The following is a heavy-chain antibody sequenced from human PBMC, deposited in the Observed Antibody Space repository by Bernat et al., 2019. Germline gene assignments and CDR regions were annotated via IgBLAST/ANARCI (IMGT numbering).Heavy chain of an antibody. J-gene: IGHJ3*02. CDR2: ISYDGSNK. Sequence: QVQLVESGGGVVQPGRSLRLSCAASGFTFSSYAMHWVRQAPGKGLEWVAVISYDGSNKYYADSVKGRFTISRDNSKNTLYLQMNSLRAEDTAVYYCARPEWELLDVGVSVLNDDAFDIWGQGTMVTVSS. D-gene: IGHD1-26*01. CDR3: ARPEWELLDVGVSVLNDDAFDI. CDR1: GFTFSSYA. V-gene: IGHV3-30-3*01.